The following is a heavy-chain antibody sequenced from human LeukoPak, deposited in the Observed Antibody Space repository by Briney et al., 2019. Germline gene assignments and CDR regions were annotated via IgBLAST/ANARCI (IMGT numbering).Heavy chain of an antibody. CDR3: AKEKSGSYYSLDY. CDR2: ISYDGSNK. J-gene: IGHJ4*02. CDR1: GFTFSSYA. D-gene: IGHD1-26*01. V-gene: IGHV3-30*04. Sequence: GGSLRLSCAASGFTFSSYAMHWVRQAPGKGLEWVAVISYDGSNKYYADSVKGRFTISRDNSKNTLYLQMNSLRAEDTAVYYCAKEKSGSYYSLDYWGQGTLVTVSS.